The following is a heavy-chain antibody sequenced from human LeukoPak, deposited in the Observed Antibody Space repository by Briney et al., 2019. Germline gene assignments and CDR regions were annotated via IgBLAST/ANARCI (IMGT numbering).Heavy chain of an antibody. J-gene: IGHJ4*02. D-gene: IGHD3-16*02. CDR2: VYSNGSA. V-gene: IGHV3-66*03. CDR1: GFTVSSNH. CDR3: AREDPIVY. Sequence: GGSLRLSCAASGFTVSSNHINWVRQAPGKGLEWVAIVYSNGSAYYADSVKDRFTISTDNSKNTVYLQMSSLRAADTAVYYCAREDPIVYWGQGTLVTVSS.